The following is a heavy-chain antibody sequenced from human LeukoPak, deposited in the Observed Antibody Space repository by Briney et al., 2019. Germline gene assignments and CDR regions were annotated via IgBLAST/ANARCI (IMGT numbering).Heavy chain of an antibody. CDR1: GGSISSSNYY. J-gene: IGHJ5*02. CDR3: ARQASSSWFARFDP. CDR2: IYYGGNN. Sequence: SETLSLTCTVSGGSISSSNYYWTWIRQPPGKGLEWIGTIYYGGNNYHNPSLKSRVTISVDTSKNQFSLKLSSVTAADTAVYYCARQASSSWFARFDPWGQGTLVTVSS. D-gene: IGHD6-13*01. V-gene: IGHV4-39*01.